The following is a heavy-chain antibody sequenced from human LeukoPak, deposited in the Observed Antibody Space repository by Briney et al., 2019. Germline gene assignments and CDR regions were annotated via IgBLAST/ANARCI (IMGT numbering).Heavy chain of an antibody. Sequence: HPGGSLRLSCAASGFTFSNYAMSWVRHAPGKGMEWLSAISGSGDSTYNADSVKGQFTISRDNSRNTLYLQMNSLRAEDTAVYYCAKPTGGYYNIYFDPWGQGTLVTVSS. CDR3: AKPTGGYYNIYFDP. CDR1: GFTFSNYA. CDR2: ISGSGDST. D-gene: IGHD3-9*01. V-gene: IGHV3-23*01. J-gene: IGHJ5*02.